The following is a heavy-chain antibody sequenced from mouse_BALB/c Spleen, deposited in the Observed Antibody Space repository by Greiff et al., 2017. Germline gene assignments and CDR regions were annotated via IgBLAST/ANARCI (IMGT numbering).Heavy chain of an antibody. V-gene: IGHV3-2*02. CDR1: GYSITSDYA. Sequence: EVQLQQSGPGLVKPSQSLSLTCTVTGYSITSDYAWNWIRQFPGNKLEWMGYISYSGSTSYNPSLKSRISITRDTSKNQFFLQLNSVTTEDTATYYCARSVITTWYYAMDYWGQGTSVTVSS. J-gene: IGHJ4*01. CDR2: ISYSGST. CDR3: ARSVITTWYYAMDY. D-gene: IGHD2-4*01.